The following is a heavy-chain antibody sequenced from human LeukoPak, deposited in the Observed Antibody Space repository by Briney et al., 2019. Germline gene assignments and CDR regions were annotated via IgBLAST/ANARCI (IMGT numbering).Heavy chain of an antibody. J-gene: IGHJ5*02. CDR2: INHSGST. Sequence: SETLSLTCAVYGGSFSGYYWSWIRQPPGKGLKWIGEINHSGSTNYNASLKSRVTISADTSKNQFSLRLSSVTAADTAVYYCAPRGDIEHSYGYGKWFDPWGQGTRVTVSS. CDR1: GGSFSGYY. D-gene: IGHD5-18*01. CDR3: APRGDIEHSYGYGKWFDP. V-gene: IGHV4-34*01.